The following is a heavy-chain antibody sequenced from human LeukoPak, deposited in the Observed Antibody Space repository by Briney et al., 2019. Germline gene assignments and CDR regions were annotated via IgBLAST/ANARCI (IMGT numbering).Heavy chain of an antibody. Sequence: SQTLSLTCTVSGGSISSGSYYWSWIRQPAGKGLEWIGRIYTSGSTNYNPSLKSRVTISVDTSKNQFSLKLSSVTAADTAVYYCARENPYCSSTSCFNWFDPWGQGTLVTVSS. J-gene: IGHJ5*02. CDR1: GGSISSGSYY. CDR2: IYTSGST. D-gene: IGHD2-2*01. CDR3: ARENPYCSSTSCFNWFDP. V-gene: IGHV4-61*02.